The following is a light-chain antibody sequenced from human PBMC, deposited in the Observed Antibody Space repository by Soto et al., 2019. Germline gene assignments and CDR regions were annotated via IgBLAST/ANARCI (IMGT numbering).Light chain of an antibody. CDR1: QSVSSNY. CDR2: GAS. CDR3: QQYGSSPGT. Sequence: ESVLTQSPGTLSLSPGERATLSCRASQSVSSNYLAWYQQKPGQAPRLLIFGASIRDTGIPDRFSGSGSGTDFTLTISRLESEDFAVYYCQQYGSSPGTFGQGTKVDIK. J-gene: IGKJ1*01. V-gene: IGKV3-20*01.